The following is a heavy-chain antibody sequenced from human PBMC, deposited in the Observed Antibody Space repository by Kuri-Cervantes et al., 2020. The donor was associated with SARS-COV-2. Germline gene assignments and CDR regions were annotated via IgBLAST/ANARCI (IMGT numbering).Heavy chain of an antibody. J-gene: IGHJ6*03. CDR3: ARGSEPEPSYYYYYYMDV. D-gene: IGHD1-14*01. Sequence: ASVKVSCKASGYTFTSYDINWVRQATGQGLEWMGWMNPNSGNTGYAQKFQGRVTMTRNTSISTAYMELSSLRSEDTAAYYCARGSEPEPSYYYYYYMDVWGKGTTVTVSS. CDR2: MNPNSGNT. CDR1: GYTFTSYD. V-gene: IGHV1-8*01.